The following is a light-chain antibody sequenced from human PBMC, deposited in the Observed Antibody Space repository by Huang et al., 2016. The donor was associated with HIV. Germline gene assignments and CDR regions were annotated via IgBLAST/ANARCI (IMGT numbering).Light chain of an antibody. J-gene: IGKJ1*01. Sequence: IQLTQSPSSLSASVGDRVTITCRASQGISSYLAWYQQRPGKAPKRLIYAASTLQTGVPSRFSGSGSGTAFTLTINSLQPEDFATYYCQQVNNYPWTFGQGTKVEIK. CDR3: QQVNNYPWT. CDR1: QGISSY. V-gene: IGKV1-9*01. CDR2: AAS.